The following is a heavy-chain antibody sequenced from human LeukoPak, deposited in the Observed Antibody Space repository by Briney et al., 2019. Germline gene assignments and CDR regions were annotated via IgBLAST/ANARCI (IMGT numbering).Heavy chain of an antibody. Sequence: GGSLRLSCTASGFTFRTYWMHWVRQAPGKGLVWVSRINTDGSSTTYADSVKGRFTISRDNAKNTLYLQMNSLRAEDTAVYYCTRDYSNCPDYWGQGTLVTVSS. CDR3: TRDYSNCPDY. V-gene: IGHV3-74*01. CDR1: GFTFRTYW. D-gene: IGHD4-11*01. CDR2: INTDGSST. J-gene: IGHJ4*02.